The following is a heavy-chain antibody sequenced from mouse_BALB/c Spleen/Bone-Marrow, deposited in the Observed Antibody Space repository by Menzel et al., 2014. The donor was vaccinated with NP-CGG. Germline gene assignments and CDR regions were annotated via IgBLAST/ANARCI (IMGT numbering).Heavy chain of an antibody. Sequence: EVQGVESGGGLVQPGRSLKLSCAASGFDFSGYWMSWVWQAPGKGLEWIGEINPDSGTINYTPSLKDKFIISRDNAKNTLYLQMSKVRSEDTALYYCARLGYYGVMAYWGQGTSVTVSS. CDR1: GFDFSGYW. CDR3: ARLGYYGVMAY. D-gene: IGHD1-1*01. J-gene: IGHJ4*01. CDR2: INPDSGTI. V-gene: IGHV4-1*02.